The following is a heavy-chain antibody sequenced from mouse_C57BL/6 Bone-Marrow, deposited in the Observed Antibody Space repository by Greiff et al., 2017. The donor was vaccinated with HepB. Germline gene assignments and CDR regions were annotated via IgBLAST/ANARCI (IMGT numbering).Heavy chain of an antibody. Sequence: VQLQQSGPELARPWASVKISCQAFYTFSRRVHFAIRDTNYWMQWVKQRPGQGLEWIGAIYPGNGDTSYNQKFKGKATLTADKSSSTAYMQLSSLTSEDSAVYYCAWGGNFPYWYFDVWGTGTTVTVSS. V-gene: IGHV1-87*01. CDR3: SEDSAVYYCAWGGNFPYWYFDV. CDR2: GQGLEWIG. CDR1: YTFSRRVH. D-gene: IGHD2-1*01. J-gene: IGHJ1*03.